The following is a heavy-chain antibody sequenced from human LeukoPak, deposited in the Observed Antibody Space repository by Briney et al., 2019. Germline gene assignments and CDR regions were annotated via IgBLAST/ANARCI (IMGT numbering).Heavy chain of an antibody. D-gene: IGHD6-19*01. CDR2: IYYTGST. Sequence: PSKTLSLTCTVSGGSISTDYWSWIRQPPGKRLEWIGNIYYTGSTNYNPSLRSRVTISVDTSKNQFSLQLTSVTAADTAVYYCARGSGWLPDCWGQGTLVTVSS. CDR1: GGSISTDY. V-gene: IGHV4-59*01. J-gene: IGHJ4*02. CDR3: ARGSGWLPDC.